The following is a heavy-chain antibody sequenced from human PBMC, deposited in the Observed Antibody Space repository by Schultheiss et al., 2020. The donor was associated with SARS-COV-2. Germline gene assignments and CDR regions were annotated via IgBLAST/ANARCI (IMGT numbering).Heavy chain of an antibody. V-gene: IGHV1-2*02. Sequence: ASVKVSCKASGYTFTSYYMHWVRQAPGQGLEWMGWINPNSGGTNYAQKFQGRVTMTTDTSTSTAYMELSRLRSDDTAVYYCARASPHCSGGSCYSHYWGQGTLVTVSS. CDR2: INPNSGGT. D-gene: IGHD2-15*01. J-gene: IGHJ4*02. CDR1: GYTFTSYY. CDR3: ARASPHCSGGSCYSHY.